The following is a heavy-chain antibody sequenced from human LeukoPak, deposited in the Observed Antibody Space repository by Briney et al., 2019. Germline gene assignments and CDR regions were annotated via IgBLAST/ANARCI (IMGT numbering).Heavy chain of an antibody. D-gene: IGHD3-22*01. CDR1: GYTFTSYG. Sequence: ASVKVSCKASGYTFTSYGISWVRQAPGQGLEWIGWISAYNGNTNYAQKLQGRVTMTTDTSTSTAYMELRSLRSDDTAVYYCARYYYDSSVLNWFDPWGQGTLVTVSS. J-gene: IGHJ5*02. CDR2: ISAYNGNT. V-gene: IGHV1-18*01. CDR3: ARYYYDSSVLNWFDP.